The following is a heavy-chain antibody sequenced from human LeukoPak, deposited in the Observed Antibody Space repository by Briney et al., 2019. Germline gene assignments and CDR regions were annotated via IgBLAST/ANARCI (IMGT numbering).Heavy chain of an antibody. CDR2: ISGSGGST. CDR3: AKMGVVAARPGTFDY. J-gene: IGHJ4*02. D-gene: IGHD6-6*01. Sequence: GGSLRLSSAASGFTFTSYAMSWVHQAPGKGLEWVSAISGSGGSTYHADSVKGRFTISRDNSKNTLYLQMNSLRAEDTAVYYCAKMGVVAARPGTFDYWGQGTLVTVSS. CDR1: GFTFTSYA. V-gene: IGHV3-23*01.